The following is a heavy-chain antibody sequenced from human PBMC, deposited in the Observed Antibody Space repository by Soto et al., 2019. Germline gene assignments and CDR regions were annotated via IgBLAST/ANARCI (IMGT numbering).Heavy chain of an antibody. D-gene: IGHD2-2*01. CDR1: GFTFSSYW. V-gene: IGHV3-7*01. CDR3: ARDPDIVVVPAAIKVSGYYFDY. J-gene: IGHJ4*02. Sequence: GGSLRLSCAASGFTFSSYWMSWVRQAPGKGLEWVANIKQDGSEKYYVDSVKGRFTISRDNAKNSLYLQMNSLRAEDTAVYYCARDPDIVVVPAAIKVSGYYFDYWGQGTLVTVSS. CDR2: IKQDGSEK.